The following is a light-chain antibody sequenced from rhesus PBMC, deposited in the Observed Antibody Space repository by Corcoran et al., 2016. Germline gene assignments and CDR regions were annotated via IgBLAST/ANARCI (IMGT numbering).Light chain of an antibody. Sequence: EIVMTQSPATLSFSPGERATLSCRAIQSVSSSLAWYQQKPGQAPKLLIYGESSRATGIPDRFSGSGSGTEFTLTISSLEPEDVGVYYCQQDYSWPLTFGGGTKVELK. CDR1: QSVSSS. CDR2: GES. J-gene: IGKJ4*01. V-gene: IGKV3-42*01. CDR3: QQDYSWPLT.